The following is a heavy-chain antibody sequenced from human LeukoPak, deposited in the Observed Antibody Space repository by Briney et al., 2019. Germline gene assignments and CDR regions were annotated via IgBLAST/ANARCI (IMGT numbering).Heavy chain of an antibody. J-gene: IGHJ6*02. CDR3: AKLPHCSGGSCYFV. Sequence: PGGSLRLSCAASGFTFKTYAMNWVRQVPGKGPEWVSSMSGSGSSTDYADSVKGRFTISRDNSKNTLYPQMNSLRAEDTAVYYCAKLPHCSGGSCYFVWGQGTTVTVSS. CDR1: GFTFKTYA. CDR2: MSGSGSST. D-gene: IGHD2-15*01. V-gene: IGHV3-23*01.